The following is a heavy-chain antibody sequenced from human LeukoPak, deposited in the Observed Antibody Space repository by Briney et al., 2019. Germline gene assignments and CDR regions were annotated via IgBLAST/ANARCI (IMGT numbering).Heavy chain of an antibody. Sequence: SETLSLTCAVSGGSISSGGYSWSWIRQPPGKGLEWIGYIYHSGSTYYNPSLKSRVTVSVDTSKNQFSLKLSSVTAADTAVYYCARDPYYYDSSGTPTGLRAFDIWGQGTMVTVSS. CDR3: ARDPYYYDSSGTPTGLRAFDI. V-gene: IGHV4-30-2*01. J-gene: IGHJ3*02. D-gene: IGHD3-22*01. CDR1: GGSISSGGYS. CDR2: IYHSGST.